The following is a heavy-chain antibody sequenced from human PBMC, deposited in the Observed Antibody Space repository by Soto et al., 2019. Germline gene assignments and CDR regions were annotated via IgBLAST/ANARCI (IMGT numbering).Heavy chain of an antibody. V-gene: IGHV1-18*01. Sequence: QVQLVQSGAEVKKPGASVKVSCKACGYTFSTYGFSWVRQAPGQGLEWMGWIGADNGDTNYAQNFQGRVTMTTDTSTTTSYMELRSLTSDDKAVYFCARDWKGAEGFDPWGQGTLVTVSS. CDR3: ARDWKGAEGFDP. CDR1: GYTFSTYG. J-gene: IGHJ5*02. CDR2: IGADNGDT. D-gene: IGHD1-1*01.